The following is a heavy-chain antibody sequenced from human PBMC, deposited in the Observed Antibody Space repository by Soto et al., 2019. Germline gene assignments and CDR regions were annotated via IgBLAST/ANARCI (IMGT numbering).Heavy chain of an antibody. J-gene: IGHJ4*02. CDR1: GFTVSSNY. CDR2: IYSGGST. D-gene: IGHD3-22*01. CDR3: ARETYYYDSSGYFRGSNFDY. Sequence: EVQLVESGGGLVQPGGSLRLSCAASGFTVSSNYMSWVRQAPGKVLEWVSVIYSGGSTYYADSVKGRFTISRDNSKNTLYLQMNSLRAEDTAVYYCARETYYYDSSGYFRGSNFDYWGQGTLVTVSS. V-gene: IGHV3-66*01.